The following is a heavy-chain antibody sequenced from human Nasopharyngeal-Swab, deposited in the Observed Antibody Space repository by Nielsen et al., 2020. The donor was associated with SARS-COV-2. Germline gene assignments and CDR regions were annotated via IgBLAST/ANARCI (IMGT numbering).Heavy chain of an antibody. D-gene: IGHD6-19*01. CDR3: ARDPTSVAGTGDYYYGMDV. Sequence: AAVKVSCKASGYTCTGYYMHGGRQAPGQGREGRGRINPNSGGTNYAQKFQDRVTMTRDTSISTAYMELSRLRSADTAVYYCARDPTSVAGTGDYYYGMDVCGLGTPVTVSS. J-gene: IGHJ6*02. CDR1: GYTCTGYY. CDR2: INPNSGGT. V-gene: IGHV1-2*06.